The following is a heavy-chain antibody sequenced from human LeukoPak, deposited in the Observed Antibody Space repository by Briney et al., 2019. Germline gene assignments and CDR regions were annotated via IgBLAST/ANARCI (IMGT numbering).Heavy chain of an antibody. D-gene: IGHD6-6*01. CDR3: ARVISIGQPPYFYYMDV. V-gene: IGHV1-69*13. CDR2: IIPIFCTV. Sequence: SVKVSCKASGDTLSSHGFSWVRQAPGHGLEWMGGIIPIFCTVNYAQNFQGRVTITADESTSTAYMDLSSLRSEDTAVYYCARVISIGQPPYFYYMDVWGKGTTVTVSS. CDR1: GDTLSSHG. J-gene: IGHJ6*03.